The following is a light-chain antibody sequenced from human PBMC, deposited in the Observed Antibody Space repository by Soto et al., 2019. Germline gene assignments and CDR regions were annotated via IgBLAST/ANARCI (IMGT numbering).Light chain of an antibody. CDR2: EAT. V-gene: IGLV2-23*01. CDR1: SSDIGTYDL. CDR3: CSYAGLRTLV. J-gene: IGLJ2*01. Sequence: QSALTQPASVSGSPGQSITISCTGTSSDIGTYDLVSWYQQHPGKAPKLIIYEATKRPSGVSGRFSGSKSGITASLTISGLQAEDEADYLCCSYAGLRTLVFGGGTKLTVL.